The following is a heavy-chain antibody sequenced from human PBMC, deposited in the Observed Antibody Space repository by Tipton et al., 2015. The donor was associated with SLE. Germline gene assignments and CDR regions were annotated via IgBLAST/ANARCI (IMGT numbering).Heavy chain of an antibody. Sequence: QLVQSGAEVKKPGASVKVSCKASGYTFISYGISWVRQAPGQGLEWMGIINPSGGSTSYAQKFQGRVTMTRDTSTSTVYMELSSLRSEDTAVYYCARDPIVGATGWFDPWGQGTLVTVSS. V-gene: IGHV1-46*01. CDR3: ARDPIVGATGWFDP. D-gene: IGHD1-26*01. CDR2: INPSGGST. CDR1: GYTFISYG. J-gene: IGHJ5*02.